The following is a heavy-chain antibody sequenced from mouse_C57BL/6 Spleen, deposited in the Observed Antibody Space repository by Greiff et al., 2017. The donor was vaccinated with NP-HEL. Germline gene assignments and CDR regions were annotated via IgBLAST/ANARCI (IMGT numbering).Heavy chain of an antibody. J-gene: IGHJ1*03. CDR3: AMRSYGNYEYWYFDV. D-gene: IGHD2-1*01. V-gene: IGHV1-52*01. CDR1: GYTFTSYW. Sequence: QVQLQQPGAELVRPGSSVKLSCKASGYTFTSYWMHWVKQRPIQGLEWIGNIDPSDSETHYNQKFKDKATMTVDKSSSTAYMQLSSLTSEDSAVYYCAMRSYGNYEYWYFDVWGTGTTVTVSS. CDR2: IDPSDSET.